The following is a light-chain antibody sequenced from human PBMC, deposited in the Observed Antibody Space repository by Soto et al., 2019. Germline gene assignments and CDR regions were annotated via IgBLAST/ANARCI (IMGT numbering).Light chain of an antibody. CDR3: MQAIQAPWT. CDR2: LGS. J-gene: IGKJ1*01. CDR1: QSLLHDNGYNY. V-gene: IGKV2-28*01. Sequence: DIVMTQSPLSLPVTPGEPASISCRSSQSLLHDNGYNYLDWYLQKPGQSPQLLIYLGSNRASGVPDRFSGSASGTDFTLKISRVEAEDAGIYYCMQAIQAPWTFGQGTKVEIK.